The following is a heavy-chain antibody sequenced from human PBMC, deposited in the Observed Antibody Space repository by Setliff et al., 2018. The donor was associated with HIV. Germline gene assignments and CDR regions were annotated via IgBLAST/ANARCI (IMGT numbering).Heavy chain of an antibody. J-gene: IGHJ4*02. V-gene: IGHV4-59*11. Sequence: SETLSLTCTVSGGSISSHYWGWIRQPPGKGLEWIGSFYDTGSTTYNPSLKSRVTMSVDASKNQFSLILSSVTAADTAVYYCARSAYDSSGLPYWGQGTLVTVSS. CDR1: GGSISSHY. CDR2: FYDTGST. CDR3: ARSAYDSSGLPY. D-gene: IGHD3-22*01.